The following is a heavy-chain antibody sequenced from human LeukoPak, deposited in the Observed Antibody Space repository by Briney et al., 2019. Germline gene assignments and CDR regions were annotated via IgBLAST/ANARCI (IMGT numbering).Heavy chain of an antibody. CDR3: ARVGLLWSEGGTYYNSYMDV. CDR2: INPNSGGT. CDR1: GYTFTGYY. J-gene: IGHJ6*03. D-gene: IGHD3-10*01. Sequence: GASVKVSCKASGYTFTGYYMHWVRQAPGQGLEWMGRINPNSGGTDYAQKFQGRVTMTRDTSTTTAYMELSRLRSDDTAVYYCARVGLLWSEGGTYYNSYMDVWGKGTTVTVSS. V-gene: IGHV1-2*06.